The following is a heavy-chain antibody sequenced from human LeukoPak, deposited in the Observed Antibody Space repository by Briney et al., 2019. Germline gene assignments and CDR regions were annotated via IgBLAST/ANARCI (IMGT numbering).Heavy chain of an antibody. Sequence: ASVKVSCKASGYTFTGYYMHWMRQAPGQGLEWMGRINPNSGGTNYAQKFQGRVTMTRDTSISTAYMELSRLRSDDTAVYYCARLSTIVVVINEWDAFDIWGQGTMVTVSS. V-gene: IGHV1-2*06. CDR2: INPNSGGT. CDR3: ARLSTIVVVINEWDAFDI. D-gene: IGHD3-22*01. J-gene: IGHJ3*02. CDR1: GYTFTGYY.